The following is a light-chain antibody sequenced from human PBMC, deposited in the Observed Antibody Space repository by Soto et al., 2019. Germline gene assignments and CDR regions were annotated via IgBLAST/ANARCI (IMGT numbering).Light chain of an antibody. CDR3: LQDYNYPLT. Sequence: IQITQSPSSLSSSVVDRVTITCRASQTISRYLNWYQQKPGKAPNLLSYAASSLQSGVPSRFSGSGSGTDFTLTINSLQPEDFATYYCLQDYNYPLTFGGGTKVDIK. CDR1: QTISRY. J-gene: IGKJ4*01. V-gene: IGKV1-6*02. CDR2: AAS.